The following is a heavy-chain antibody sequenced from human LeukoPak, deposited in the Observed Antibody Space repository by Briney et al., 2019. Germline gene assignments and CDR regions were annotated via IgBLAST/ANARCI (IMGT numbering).Heavy chain of an antibody. CDR2: IYGGGST. CDR1: GFTVSSNY. V-gene: IGHV3-53*01. CDR3: ARDGAYCGGDCYSGDY. Sequence: GGSLRLSCAASGFTVSSNYMSWVRQAPGKGLEWVSVIYGGGSTYYADSVKGRFTISRDNSKNTLYLQMNSLRAEDTAVYYCARDGAYCGGDCYSGDYWGQGTLVTVSS. D-gene: IGHD2-21*02. J-gene: IGHJ4*02.